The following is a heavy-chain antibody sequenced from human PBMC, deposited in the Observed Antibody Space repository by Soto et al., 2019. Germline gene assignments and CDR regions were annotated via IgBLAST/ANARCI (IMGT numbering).Heavy chain of an antibody. D-gene: IGHD6-19*01. CDR2: VNAGNGNT. Sequence: QVQLVQSGAEVKKPGASVRVSCEANGFTFRSYAVHWLRQAPGQRFEWMGWVNAGNGNTKYSQKSQGRLRLTRDTSASASYMELDSLTSEDTSVYFCALGMAALLGWFEAWGQGTLVTVSS. V-gene: IGHV1-3*01. CDR1: GFTFRSYA. CDR3: ALGMAALLGWFEA. J-gene: IGHJ5*02.